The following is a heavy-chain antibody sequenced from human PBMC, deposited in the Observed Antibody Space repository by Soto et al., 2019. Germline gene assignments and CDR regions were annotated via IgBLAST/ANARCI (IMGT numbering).Heavy chain of an antibody. CDR1: GYTFTSYY. CDR3: ARDFGADYCNYGRYGMDV. CDR2: INPSGGST. V-gene: IGHV1-46*01. D-gene: IGHD4-4*01. J-gene: IGHJ6*02. Sequence: ASVKVSCKASGYTFTSYYMHWVRQAPGQGLEWMGIINPSGGSTSYAQKFQGRVTMTRDTSTSTVYMELSSLRSEDTAVYYCARDFGADYCNYGRYGMDVWGQGTTVTVSS.